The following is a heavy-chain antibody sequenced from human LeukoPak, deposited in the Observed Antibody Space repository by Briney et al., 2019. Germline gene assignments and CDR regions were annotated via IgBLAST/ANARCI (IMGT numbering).Heavy chain of an antibody. CDR1: GYTFTGYY. CDR3: ARDPRTTYYDFWSGYLDY. D-gene: IGHD3-3*01. Sequence: GASVKVSCKASGYTFTGYYMHWVRQAPGQGLEWMGWINPNSGGTNYAQKFQGRVTMTRDTSISTAYMELSRLRSDDTAVYYCARDPRTTYYDFWSGYLDYWGQGTLVTVSS. CDR2: INPNSGGT. J-gene: IGHJ4*02. V-gene: IGHV1-2*02.